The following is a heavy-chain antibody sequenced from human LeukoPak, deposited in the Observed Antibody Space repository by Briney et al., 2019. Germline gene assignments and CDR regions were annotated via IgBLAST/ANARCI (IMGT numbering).Heavy chain of an antibody. CDR2: ISAYNGNT. V-gene: IGHV1-18*01. CDR1: GYTFTSYG. D-gene: IGHD2-15*01. J-gene: IGHJ6*03. Sequence: GASVKVSCKASGYTFTSYGISWVRQAPGQGLEWMGWISAYNGNTNYAQNLQGRVTMTTDTSSTTAYMELRSLRSDDTAVYYCARHGGSPPRYYYYMDVWGKGTTVTISS. CDR3: ARHGGSPPRYYYYMDV.